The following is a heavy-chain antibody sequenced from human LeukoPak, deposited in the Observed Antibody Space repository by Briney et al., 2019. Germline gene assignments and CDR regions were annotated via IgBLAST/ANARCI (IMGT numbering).Heavy chain of an antibody. CDR3: ARGIPKIAAAAFNWFDP. J-gene: IGHJ5*02. Sequence: ASVKVSCKASGYTFTSYGISWVRQAPGQGLEWMGWISAYNGNTNYAQKLQGRVTMTTDTSTSTAYMELRSLRSDDTAVYYCARGIPKIAAAAFNWFDPWGQGTLVTVSS. CDR2: ISAYNGNT. D-gene: IGHD6-13*01. CDR1: GYTFTSYG. V-gene: IGHV1-18*01.